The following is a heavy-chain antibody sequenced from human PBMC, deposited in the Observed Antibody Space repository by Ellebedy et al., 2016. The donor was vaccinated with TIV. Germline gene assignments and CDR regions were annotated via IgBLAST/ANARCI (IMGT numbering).Heavy chain of an antibody. CDR2: IYHDGSDK. CDR1: GFSFRNYW. V-gene: IGHV3-7*01. CDR3: ARRGSYGEYEVQVNNWFDR. J-gene: IGHJ5*02. D-gene: IGHD4-17*01. Sequence: GESLKISCAASGFSFRNYWMGWVRQAPGKGLEWVANIYHDGSDKYYVDSVKGRFTISRDNAKNSLYLQLNSLRVEDTAVYYCARRGSYGEYEVQVNNWFDRWGQGTLVTV.